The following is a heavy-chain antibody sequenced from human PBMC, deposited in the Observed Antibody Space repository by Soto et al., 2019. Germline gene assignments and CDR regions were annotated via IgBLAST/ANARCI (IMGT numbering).Heavy chain of an antibody. CDR2: IIPIFGTA. V-gene: IGHV1-69*13. CDR3: AGGYCSGGSCYTNFDY. J-gene: IGHJ4*02. CDR1: GGTFSSYA. Sequence: RASVKVSCKASGGTFSSYAISWVRQAPGQGLEWMGGIIPIFGTANYAQKFQGRVTITADESTSTAYMELSSLRSEDTAVYYCAGGYCSGGSCYTNFDYWGQGTLVTVSS. D-gene: IGHD2-15*01.